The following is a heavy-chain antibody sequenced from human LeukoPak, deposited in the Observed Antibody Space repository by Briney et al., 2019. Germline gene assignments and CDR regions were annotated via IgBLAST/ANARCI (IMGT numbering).Heavy chain of an antibody. Sequence: PGGSQRLSCEGSGFTFSTSWMHWVRHAPGKGLVWVSRIDSEGSRITYADSVKGRFTISRDNAKNSLYLQMNSLRAEDTAVYYCAELGITMIGGVWGKGTTVTISS. CDR1: GFTFSTSW. J-gene: IGHJ6*04. V-gene: IGHV3-74*03. D-gene: IGHD3-10*02. CDR2: IDSEGSRI. CDR3: AELGITMIGGV.